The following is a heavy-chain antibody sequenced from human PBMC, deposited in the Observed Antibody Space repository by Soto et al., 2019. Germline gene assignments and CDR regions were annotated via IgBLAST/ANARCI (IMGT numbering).Heavy chain of an antibody. V-gene: IGHV3-74*01. CDR3: AKLAVNTVSFDY. J-gene: IGHJ4*02. CDR1: ETVCRNFW. D-gene: IGHD4-17*01. Sequence: GSERKTCVDSETVCRNFWRIRDHQGPGKGLVWVSHINSDGSDSTHADSVKGRSTISRDNSKNTLYLQMNSLRAEHTAVYYCAKLAVNTVSFDYWGQGTLVTVSS. CDR2: INSDGSDS.